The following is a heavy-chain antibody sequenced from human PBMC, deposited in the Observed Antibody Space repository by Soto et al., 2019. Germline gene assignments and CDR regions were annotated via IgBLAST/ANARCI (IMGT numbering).Heavy chain of an antibody. D-gene: IGHD2-2*01. V-gene: IGHV4-31*03. Sequence: QVQLQESGPELVKPSQTLSLTCSVSGGSINSGNYYWSWIRQHPGKGLEWIGYISYSGSAHYNPSLRSRVFMSVDTSRNQISLQLSSVTAADTAVYYCARRRCTTTTCFDPWGQGTLVTVSS. CDR1: GGSINSGNYY. CDR2: ISYSGSA. CDR3: ARRRCTTTTCFDP. J-gene: IGHJ5*02.